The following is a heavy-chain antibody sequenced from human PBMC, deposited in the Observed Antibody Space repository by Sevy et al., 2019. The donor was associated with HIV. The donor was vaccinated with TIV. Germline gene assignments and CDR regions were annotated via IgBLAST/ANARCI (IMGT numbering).Heavy chain of an antibody. V-gene: IGHV3-9*01. CDR3: ERANEYCLVNSGFGGPIMAFII. J-gene: IGHJ3*01. D-gene: IGHD3-16*01. CDR2: ISWNSGAI. Sequence: GGSLRLSCAASGFTFSDYAMHWVRQVPGKGLEWVSGISWNSGAIGYADSVKGRFTISRDNGQNSLYLQMNSLRIDDTAWYYWERANEYCLVNSGFGGPIMAFIIWGQGTMVTVS. CDR1: GFTFSDYA.